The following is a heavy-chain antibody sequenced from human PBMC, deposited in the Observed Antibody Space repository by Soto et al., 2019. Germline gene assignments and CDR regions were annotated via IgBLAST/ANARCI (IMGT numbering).Heavy chain of an antibody. CDR3: ARDGRDDYSSATPGPVFDY. Sequence: GGSLRLSCAASGFTFSSYWMSWVRQAPGKGLEWVANIKQDGSEKYYVDSVKGRFTISRDNAKNSLYLQMNSLRAEDTAVYYCARDGRDDYSSATPGPVFDYWGQGTLVTVSS. CDR1: GFTFSSYW. J-gene: IGHJ4*02. D-gene: IGHD4-4*01. V-gene: IGHV3-7*01. CDR2: IKQDGSEK.